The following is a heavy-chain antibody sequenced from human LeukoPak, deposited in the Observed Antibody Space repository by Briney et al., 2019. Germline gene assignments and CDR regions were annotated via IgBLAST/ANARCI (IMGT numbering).Heavy chain of an antibody. CDR2: ISYDGSNK. V-gene: IGHV3-30*18. J-gene: IGHJ1*01. CDR1: GFSFSSYG. D-gene: IGHD6-13*01. Sequence: GGSLRLSCAASGFSFSSYGMHWVRQAPGKGLEWVAVISYDGSNKYYADSVKGRFTISRDNSKNTLYLQMNSLRAEDTAVYYCAKQSRYSPDFQHWGQGTLFTVSS. CDR3: AKQSRYSPDFQH.